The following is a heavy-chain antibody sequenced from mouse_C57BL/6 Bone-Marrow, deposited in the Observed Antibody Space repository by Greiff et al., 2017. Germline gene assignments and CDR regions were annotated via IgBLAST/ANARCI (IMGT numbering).Heavy chain of an antibody. V-gene: IGHV1-55*01. CDR2: IYPGSGST. Sequence: QVQLKQPGAELVKPGASVKMSCKASGHTFTSYWITWVKQRPGQGLEWIGDIYPGSGSTNYNEKFKSKATLTVDTSSSTAYMQLSSLTSEDSAVYYCARGSYDYDVDYWGQGTTLTVSS. CDR1: GHTFTSYW. J-gene: IGHJ2*01. CDR3: ARGSYDYDVDY. D-gene: IGHD2-4*01.